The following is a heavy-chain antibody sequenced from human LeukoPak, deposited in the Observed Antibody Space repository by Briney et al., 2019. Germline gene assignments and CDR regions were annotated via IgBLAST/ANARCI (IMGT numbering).Heavy chain of an antibody. CDR2: IYYSGST. CDR1: GGSISSYY. D-gene: IGHD6-13*01. CDR3: ARVRAAAIPYYFDY. J-gene: IGHJ4*02. Sequence: SETLSLTCTVSGGSISSYYWSWIRQPPGKGLEWIGSIYYSGSTYYNGPLKSRVSISVDTSKNKLSLKVSSVTAADTAVYYCARVRAAAIPYYFDYWGQGTLVTVSS. V-gene: IGHV4-59*12.